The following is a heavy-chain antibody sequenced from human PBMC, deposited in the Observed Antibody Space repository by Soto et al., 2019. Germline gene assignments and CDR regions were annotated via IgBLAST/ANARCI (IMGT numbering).Heavy chain of an antibody. CDR2: IWYDGSNK. D-gene: IGHD1-26*01. V-gene: IGHV3-33*01. J-gene: IGHJ6*02. CDR1: GFTFSRYG. Sequence: GGSLRLSCAASGFTFSRYGMHWVHQAPGKGLEWVAVIWYDGSNKYYADSVKGRFTISRDNSKNTLYLQMNSLRAEDTAVYYCARDDVATYYFYGMDVWGQGTTVPVSS. CDR3: ARDDVATYYFYGMDV.